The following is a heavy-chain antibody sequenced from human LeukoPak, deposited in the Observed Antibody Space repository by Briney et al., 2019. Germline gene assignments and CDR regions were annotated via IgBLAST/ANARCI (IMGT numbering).Heavy chain of an antibody. J-gene: IGHJ6*04. CDR2: INHSGST. V-gene: IGHV4-34*01. CDR1: GGSFSGYY. Sequence: PSETLSLTCAVYGGSFSGYYWSWIRQPPGKGLEWSGEINHSGSTNYNPSLKSRVTISVDTSKNQFSLKLSSVTAADTAVYYCARGLRGYCSGGSCSTYYYYYGMDVWGKGTTVTVSS. D-gene: IGHD2-15*01. CDR3: ARGLRGYCSGGSCSTYYYYYGMDV.